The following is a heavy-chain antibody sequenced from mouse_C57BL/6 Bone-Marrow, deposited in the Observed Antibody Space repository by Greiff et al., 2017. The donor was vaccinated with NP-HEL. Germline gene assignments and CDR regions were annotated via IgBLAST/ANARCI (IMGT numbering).Heavy chain of an antibody. D-gene: IGHD2-3*01. Sequence: QVQLQQPGAELVKPGASVKLSCKASGYTFTSYWMQWVKQRPGQGLEWIGEIDPSDSYTNYNQKFKGKATLTVDTSSSTAYMQLSSLTSEDSAVYYCASDGYYGYFDVWGTGTTVTVSS. J-gene: IGHJ1*03. CDR2: IDPSDSYT. V-gene: IGHV1-50*01. CDR1: GYTFTSYW. CDR3: ASDGYYGYFDV.